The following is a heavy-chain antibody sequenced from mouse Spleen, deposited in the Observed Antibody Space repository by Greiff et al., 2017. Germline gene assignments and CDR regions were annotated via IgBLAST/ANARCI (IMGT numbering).Heavy chain of an antibody. CDR3: ARPGYGNYDAMDY. CDR1: GFTFSDYG. V-gene: IGHV5-17*01. CDR2: ISSGSSTI. D-gene: IGHD2-1*01. Sequence: EVMLVESGGGLVKPGGSLKLSCAASGFTFSDYGMHWVLQAPEKGLEWVAYISSGSSTIYYADTVKGRFTISRDNAKNTLFLQMTSLRSEDTAMYYCARPGYGNYDAMDYWGQGTSVTVSS. J-gene: IGHJ4*01.